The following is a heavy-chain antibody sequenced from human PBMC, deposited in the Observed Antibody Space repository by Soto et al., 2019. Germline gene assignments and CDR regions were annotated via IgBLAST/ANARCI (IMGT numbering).Heavy chain of an antibody. CDR2: IWYDGSNK. V-gene: IGHV3-33*01. CDR1: GFTFSSYG. CDR3: ASEDYGDFTIYYDGMDV. D-gene: IGHD4-17*01. J-gene: IGHJ6*02. Sequence: GGSLRLSCAASGFTFSSYGMHWVRQAPGKGLEWVAVIWYDGSNKYYADSVKGRFTISRDNSKNTLYLQMNSLRAEDTAVYYCASEDYGDFTIYYDGMDVWGQGTTVTVSS.